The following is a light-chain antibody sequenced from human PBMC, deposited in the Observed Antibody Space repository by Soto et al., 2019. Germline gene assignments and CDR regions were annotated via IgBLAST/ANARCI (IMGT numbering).Light chain of an antibody. V-gene: IGKV3-15*01. J-gene: IGKJ4*01. CDR3: QQYKDWPPLT. CDR2: GAF. Sequence: EIVMTQSPATLSVSPGERATLSCRASQSVSSNLAWYQQKPGQAPRLLIYGAFTRATGIPARFSGSGSGTEFTLTISSLQSEDFAVNYCQQYKDWPPLTFGGGTKVESK. CDR1: QSVSSN.